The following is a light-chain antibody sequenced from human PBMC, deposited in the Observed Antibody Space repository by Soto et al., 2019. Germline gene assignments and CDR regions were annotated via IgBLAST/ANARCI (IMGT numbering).Light chain of an antibody. CDR3: QQRSNWPGT. CDR1: QSVSSY. CDR2: DAS. J-gene: IGKJ5*01. Sequence: IAMTQSPVTLPVSPGETATLSCRASQSVSSYLAWYQQKPGQAPRLLIYDASNRATGIPARFSGSGSGTDFTLTISSLEPEDFAVYYCQQRSNWPGTFGQGTRLEIK. V-gene: IGKV3-11*01.